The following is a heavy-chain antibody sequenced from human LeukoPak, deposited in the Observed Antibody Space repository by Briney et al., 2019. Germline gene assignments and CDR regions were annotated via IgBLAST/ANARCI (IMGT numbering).Heavy chain of an antibody. CDR2: INHSGST. V-gene: IGHV4-30-2*01. Sequence: SETLSLTCAVSGGSISSGGYSWSWIRQPPGKGLEWIGEINHSGSTNYNPSLKSRVTISVDTSKNQFSLKLSSVTAADTAVYYCARVDYYGSGSYSELGLRKTTYFDYWGQGTLVTVSS. D-gene: IGHD3-10*01. J-gene: IGHJ4*02. CDR1: GGSISSGGYS. CDR3: ARVDYYGSGSYSELGLRKTTYFDY.